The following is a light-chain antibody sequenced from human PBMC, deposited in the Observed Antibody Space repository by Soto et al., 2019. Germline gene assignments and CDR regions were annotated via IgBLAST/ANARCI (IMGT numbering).Light chain of an antibody. J-gene: IGKJ1*01. CDR3: QHYNSYSEA. V-gene: IGKV1-5*03. Sequence: DTQMTQSPSTLSASVGDRVTITCRASQTISSWLAWYQQKPGKAPKLLIYKASTLKSGVPSRFSGSGSGTEFTLTISSLQPDDFATYYCQHYNSYSEAFGQGNKGDIK. CDR2: KAS. CDR1: QTISSW.